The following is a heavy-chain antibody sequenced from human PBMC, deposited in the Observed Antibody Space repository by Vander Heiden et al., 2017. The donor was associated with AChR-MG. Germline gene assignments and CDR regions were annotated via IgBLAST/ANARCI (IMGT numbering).Heavy chain of an antibody. J-gene: IGHJ3*02. CDR1: GFPFSSYW. CDR2: INSDGSST. CDR3: ARDCSSTSCFGAFDI. V-gene: IGHV3-74*01. Sequence: EVQLVESGGGLVQPGGSLRLSCAASGFPFSSYWMHWVRQAPGKGLVWVSRINSDGSSTSYADSVKGRFTISRDNAKNTLYLQMNSLRAEDTAVYYCARDCSSTSCFGAFDIWGQGTMVTVSS. D-gene: IGHD2-2*01.